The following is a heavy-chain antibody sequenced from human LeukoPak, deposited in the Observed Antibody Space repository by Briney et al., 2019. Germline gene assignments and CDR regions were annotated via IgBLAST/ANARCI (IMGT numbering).Heavy chain of an antibody. CDR2: IYHSGTT. J-gene: IGHJ4*02. CDR1: GGSISSSNW. CDR3: ARGTLYDILTPFDY. Sequence: PSGTLSLTCAVSGGSISSSNWWSWVRQPPGKWLEWIVSIYHSGTTYYKKSLKSRVTVSKDTSKNQFSLKLSSVTAADTAVYYCARGTLYDILTPFDYWGQGTLVTVSS. D-gene: IGHD3-9*01. V-gene: IGHV4-4*02.